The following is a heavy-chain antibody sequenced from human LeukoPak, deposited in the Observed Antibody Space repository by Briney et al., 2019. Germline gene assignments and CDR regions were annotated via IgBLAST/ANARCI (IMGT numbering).Heavy chain of an antibody. J-gene: IGHJ4*02. CDR3: ARGKSYDSSGYYYVLDY. V-gene: IGHV3-53*01. CDR1: GFTVSRNY. D-gene: IGHD3-22*01. Sequence: GGSLRLSCAASGFTVSRNYMSWVRQAPGKGLEWVSLTYSDGSTSYTESVKGRFTISRDNSKNTLSLQLNSLRAEDTAVYYCARGKSYDSSGYYYVLDYWGQGTLVTVSS. CDR2: TYSDGST.